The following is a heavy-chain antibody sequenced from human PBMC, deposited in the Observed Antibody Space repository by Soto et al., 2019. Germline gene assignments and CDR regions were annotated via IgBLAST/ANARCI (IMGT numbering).Heavy chain of an antibody. CDR3: AHRRSGYFDS. V-gene: IGHV2-5*02. Sequence: QITLKESGPTLVKPTQTLTLTCTFSGFSLTETGMGVGWVRQPPGKALECLALIYWDYDKRYRQYLKRGLTIRKDASKNQVVLTKTNVDAVDTATYYCAHRRSGYFDSWGQGTLVTVSS. J-gene: IGHJ4*02. CDR2: IYWDYDK. CDR1: GFSLTETGMG.